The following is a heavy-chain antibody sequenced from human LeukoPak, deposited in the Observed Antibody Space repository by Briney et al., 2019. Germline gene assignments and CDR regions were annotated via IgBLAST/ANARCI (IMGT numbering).Heavy chain of an antibody. D-gene: IGHD6-13*01. Sequence: SETLSLTCTVSGGSISSGGYYWSWIRQHPGKGLEWIGYIYYSGSTYYNPSLKSRVTISVDTSKNQSSLKLSSVTAADTAVYYCARAVTRAAAGTLVGWFDPWGQGTLVTVSS. J-gene: IGHJ5*02. V-gene: IGHV4-31*03. CDR1: GGSISSGGYY. CDR3: ARAVTRAAAGTLVGWFDP. CDR2: IYYSGST.